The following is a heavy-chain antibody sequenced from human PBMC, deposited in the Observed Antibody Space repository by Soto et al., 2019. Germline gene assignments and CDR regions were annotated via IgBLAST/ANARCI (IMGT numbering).Heavy chain of an antibody. D-gene: IGHD4-17*01. CDR3: AKAPDYGDYSLDY. J-gene: IGHJ4*02. Sequence: LRLSCAASGFSFNNFGIHWVRQAPGKGLEWVTVISDDGSIKYYVDSVKGRFAISRDNSKNTVDLQMNSLRPEDTAIYYCAKAPDYGDYSLDYWGQGTLVTVSS. CDR1: GFSFNNFG. V-gene: IGHV3-30*18. CDR2: ISDDGSIK.